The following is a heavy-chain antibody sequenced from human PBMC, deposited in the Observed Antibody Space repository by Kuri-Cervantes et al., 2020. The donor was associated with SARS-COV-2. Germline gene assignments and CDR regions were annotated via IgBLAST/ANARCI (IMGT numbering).Heavy chain of an antibody. CDR2: ISSSSSYI. D-gene: IGHD6-6*01. J-gene: IGHJ5*02. CDR1: GFTFSSYS. Sequence: GGSLRLSCAASGFTFSSYSMNWVRQAPGKGLECVSSISSSSSYIYYADSVKDRFTISRDNAKNSLYLQMNSLRAEDTAVYYCARARTIAAHPENWFDPWGQGTLVTVSS. CDR3: ARARTIAAHPENWFDP. V-gene: IGHV3-21*01.